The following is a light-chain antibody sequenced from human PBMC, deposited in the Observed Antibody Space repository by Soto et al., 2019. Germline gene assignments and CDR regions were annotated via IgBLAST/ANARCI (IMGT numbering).Light chain of an antibody. V-gene: IGKV3D-15*01. Sequence: EIVMTQSPDTLSVSAGPVASVSRRASETVDSNVAWYQLKPGQAPRLLIYDASRRATGIPDRFSGSGPGTDFTLTISSLQPEDFATYYCQQSYSTPWTVGQGNKVDIK. CDR2: DAS. CDR3: QQSYSTPWT. CDR1: ETVDSN. J-gene: IGKJ1*01.